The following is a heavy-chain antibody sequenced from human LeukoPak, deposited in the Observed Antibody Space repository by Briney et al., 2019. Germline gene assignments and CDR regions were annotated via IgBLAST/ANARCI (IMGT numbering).Heavy chain of an antibody. V-gene: IGHV3-23*01. Sequence: PGGSLRLSCAASGFTFSSYSMNWVRQAPGKGLEWVSAISGSGGSTYYADSVKGRFTISRDNSKNTLYLQMNSLRAEDTAVYYCAKDYSSSSVVWFDPWGQGTLVTVSS. CDR3: AKDYSSSSVVWFDP. J-gene: IGHJ5*02. D-gene: IGHD6-6*01. CDR2: ISGSGGST. CDR1: GFTFSSYS.